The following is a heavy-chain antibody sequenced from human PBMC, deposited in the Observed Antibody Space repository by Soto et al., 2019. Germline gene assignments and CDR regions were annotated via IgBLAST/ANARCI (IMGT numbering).Heavy chain of an antibody. Sequence: GGSLRLSCAASGFTFSTYAMSWVRQAPGKGLEWVSVIYSGGSTYYADSVKGRFTISRHNSKNTLYLQMNSLRAEDTAVYYCAREGSSSSAFDIRGQGTMVTVSS. CDR2: IYSGGST. CDR3: AREGSSSSAFDI. J-gene: IGHJ3*02. CDR1: GFTFSTYA. V-gene: IGHV3-53*04. D-gene: IGHD6-6*01.